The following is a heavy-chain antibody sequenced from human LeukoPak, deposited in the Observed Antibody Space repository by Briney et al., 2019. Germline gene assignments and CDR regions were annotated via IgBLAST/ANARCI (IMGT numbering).Heavy chain of an antibody. CDR3: ARFNCSSTSCFDAFDI. CDR1: GYSFTSYW. Sequence: GESLKISCKGSGYSFTSYWIGWVRQMPGKGLEWMGLIYPGDSDTRYSPSFQGQVTISADKSISTAYLQWSSLKASDTAMYYCARFNCSSTSCFDAFDIWGQGTMVTVSS. J-gene: IGHJ3*02. D-gene: IGHD2-2*01. CDR2: IYPGDSDT. V-gene: IGHV5-51*01.